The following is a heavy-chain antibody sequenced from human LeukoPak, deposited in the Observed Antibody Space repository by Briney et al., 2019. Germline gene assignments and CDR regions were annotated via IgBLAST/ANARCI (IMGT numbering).Heavy chain of an antibody. CDR2: ISASGGST. D-gene: IGHD3-9*01. CDR3: ARDGDNILTGFYDY. J-gene: IGHJ4*02. V-gene: IGHV3-23*01. CDR1: GFTFSSYS. Sequence: GGSLRLSCAASGFTFSSYSMNWVRQAPGKGLEWVSAISASGGSTNYADSVKGRFTISRDNSKNTLYLQMNSLRAEDTAVYYCARDGDNILTGFYDYWGQGTLVTVSS.